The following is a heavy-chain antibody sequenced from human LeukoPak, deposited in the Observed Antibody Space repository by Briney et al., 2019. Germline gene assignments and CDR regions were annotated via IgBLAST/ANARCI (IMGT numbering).Heavy chain of an antibody. D-gene: IGHD3-10*01. Sequence: GRSLRLSCAASGFTFSSYGMHWVRQAPGKGLEWVAVIWYGGSNKYYADSVKGRFTISRDNSKNTLYLQMNSLRAEDTAAYYCARGLLWFGELDYYYYGMDVWGKGTTVTVSS. CDR2: IWYGGSNK. V-gene: IGHV3-33*01. J-gene: IGHJ6*04. CDR1: GFTFSSYG. CDR3: ARGLLWFGELDYYYYGMDV.